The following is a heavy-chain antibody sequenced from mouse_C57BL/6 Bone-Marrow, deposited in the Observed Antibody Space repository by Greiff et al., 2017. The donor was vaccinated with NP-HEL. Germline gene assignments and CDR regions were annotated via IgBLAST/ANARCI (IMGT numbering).Heavy chain of an antibody. CDR3: ARDYCASMDY. D-gene: IGHD1-1*01. Sequence: QVQLKQPGAELVKPGASVKMSCKASGYTFTSYWITWVKQRPGQGLEWIGDIYLGSGSTNYNEKFKSKATLTVDTSSSTAYMQLSSLTSEDSAVYYCARDYCASMDYWGQGTSVAVSS. CDR1: GYTFTSYW. CDR2: IYLGSGST. J-gene: IGHJ4*01. V-gene: IGHV1-55*01.